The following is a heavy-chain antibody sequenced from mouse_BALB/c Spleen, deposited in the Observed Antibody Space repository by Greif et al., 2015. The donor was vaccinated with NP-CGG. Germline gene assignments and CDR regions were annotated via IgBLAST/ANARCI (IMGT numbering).Heavy chain of an antibody. D-gene: IGHD2-4*01. V-gene: IGHV1-9*01. CDR1: GYTFSSYW. CDR2: ILPGSGST. J-gene: IGHJ3*01. Sequence: QVQLQQSGAELMKPGASVKISCKATGYTFSSYWIEWVKQRPGHGLEWIGEILPGSGSTNYNEKFKGKATFTADTSSNTAYMQLSSLTSEDSAVYYCARRPYDYDGTAFAYWGQGTLVTVSA. CDR3: ARRPYDYDGTAFAY.